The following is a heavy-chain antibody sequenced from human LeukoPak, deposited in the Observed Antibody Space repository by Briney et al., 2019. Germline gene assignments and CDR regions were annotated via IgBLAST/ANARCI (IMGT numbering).Heavy chain of an antibody. CDR1: GFTFSSYG. D-gene: IGHD6-19*01. J-gene: IGHJ4*02. CDR2: IRYDGSNK. CDR3: AASGWYTGVAIDY. Sequence: PRGSLRLSCAASGFTFSSYGMHWVRQAPGKGLEWVAFIRYDGSNKYYADSVKGRFTISRDNSKNTLYLQMNSLRAEDTAVYYCAASGWYTGVAIDYWGQGTLVTVSS. V-gene: IGHV3-30*02.